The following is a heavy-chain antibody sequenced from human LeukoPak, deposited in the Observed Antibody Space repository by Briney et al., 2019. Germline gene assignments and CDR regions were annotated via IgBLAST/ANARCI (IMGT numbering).Heavy chain of an antibody. D-gene: IGHD1-26*01. CDR2: IYTSGST. J-gene: IGHJ3*02. Sequence: SETLSLTCTVSGGSISSGDNYWSWIRQPAGKGLEWIGRIYTSGSTNYNPSLKSRVTISVDTSKNQFSLKLSSVTAADTAVYYCARGGWELPRDAFDIWGQGTMVTVSS. V-gene: IGHV4-61*02. CDR1: GGSISSGDNY. CDR3: ARGGWELPRDAFDI.